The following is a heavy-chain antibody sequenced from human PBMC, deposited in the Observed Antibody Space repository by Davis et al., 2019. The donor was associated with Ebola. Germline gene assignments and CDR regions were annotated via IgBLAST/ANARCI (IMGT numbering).Heavy chain of an antibody. Sequence: GGSLRLSCTASGFTFGDYAMSWVRQAPGKGLEWVGFIRSKAYGGTTEYAASVKGRFTISRDDSKSIAYLQMNSLKTEDTAVYYCTRGGKYSSSWLMGKYWGQGTLVTVSS. CDR2: IRSKAYGGTT. V-gene: IGHV3-49*04. D-gene: IGHD6-13*01. CDR1: GFTFGDYA. J-gene: IGHJ4*02. CDR3: TRGGKYSSSWLMGKY.